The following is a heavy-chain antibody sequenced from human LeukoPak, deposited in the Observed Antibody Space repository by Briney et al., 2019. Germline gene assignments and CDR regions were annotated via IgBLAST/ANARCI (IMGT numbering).Heavy chain of an antibody. Sequence: AGGSLRLSCAVSGFTVSGNYMSWVRQAPGKGLEWVSLIYSGGTTYYADSVKGRFTISRDNSKNTVHLQMNSLRAEDTAMYYCARRAGDYSHPYDYWGQGTLVTVSS. V-gene: IGHV3-53*01. J-gene: IGHJ4*02. CDR1: GFTVSGNY. D-gene: IGHD3-22*01. CDR3: ARRAGDYSHPYDY. CDR2: IYSGGTT.